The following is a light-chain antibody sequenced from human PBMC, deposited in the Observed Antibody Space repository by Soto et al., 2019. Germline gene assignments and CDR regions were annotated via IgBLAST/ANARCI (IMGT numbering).Light chain of an antibody. CDR2: EVS. Sequence: HSALTQPASVSGSPGQSITISCTGSSGDVGNYDLVSWYQQIPGKAPQLMIFEVSRRPSRVSDRFSGSKSGNTASLTISGLQAEDEGAFYCCSYAGNGAWVFGGGTKLTVL. J-gene: IGLJ3*02. CDR3: CSYAGNGAWV. V-gene: IGLV2-23*02. CDR1: SGDVGNYDL.